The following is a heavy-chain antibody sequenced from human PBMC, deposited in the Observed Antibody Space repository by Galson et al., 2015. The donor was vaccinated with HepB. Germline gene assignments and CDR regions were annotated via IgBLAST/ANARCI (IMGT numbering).Heavy chain of an antibody. D-gene: IGHD3-10*01. Sequence: TLSLTCTVSGGSVGTGGYHWTWIRQHPGKGLEWIGYIYCSGTTSYNPSLKSRVTISADTSKNQFSLKLTSVTAADTAVYYCARTDAFFFGTGSSPFDSWGQGTLVTVSS. CDR2: IYCSGTT. CDR3: ARTDAFFFGTGSSPFDS. V-gene: IGHV4-31*03. CDR1: GGSVGTGGYH. J-gene: IGHJ4*02.